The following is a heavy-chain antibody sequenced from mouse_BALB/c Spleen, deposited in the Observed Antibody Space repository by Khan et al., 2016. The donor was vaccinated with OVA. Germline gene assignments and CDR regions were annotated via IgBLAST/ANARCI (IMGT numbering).Heavy chain of an antibody. D-gene: IGHD1-1*01. CDR1: GYTFTDYV. CDR3: AGSEYGSLVY. V-gene: IGHV1-77*01. Sequence: QVQLQQSGPELVKPGSSMKMSCKASGYTFTDYVLNWVKQRTGQGLEWIGQIFPGSGDTYYNEKFKDKATLTADKSSNTVYMQLGSLTSEDSAVYFCAGSEYGSLVYWGQGTTLTVSS. J-gene: IGHJ2*01. CDR2: IFPGSGDT.